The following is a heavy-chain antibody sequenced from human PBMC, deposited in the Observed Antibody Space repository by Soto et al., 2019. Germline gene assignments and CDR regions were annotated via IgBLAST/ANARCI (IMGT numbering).Heavy chain of an antibody. CDR2: ISWDGGST. V-gene: IGHV3-43D*03. D-gene: IGHD3-10*01. J-gene: IGHJ4*02. CDR3: AKDIEVRGSGSFFTFDY. Sequence: GGSLRLSCAASGFTFDDYAMHWVRQAPGKGLEWVSLISWDGGSTYYADSVKGRFTISRDNSKNSLYLQMNSLRAEDTALYYCAKDIEVRGSGSFFTFDYWGQGTLVTVSS. CDR1: GFTFDDYA.